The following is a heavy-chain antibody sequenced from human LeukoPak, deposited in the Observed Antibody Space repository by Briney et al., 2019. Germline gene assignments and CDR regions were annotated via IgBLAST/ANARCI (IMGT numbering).Heavy chain of an antibody. D-gene: IGHD2-2*01. CDR3: ARVGCSSTSCYVDY. J-gene: IGHJ4*02. CDR2: IYYSGST. Sequence: SETLSLTCTVSGGSISSYYWSWIRQPPRKGLEWIGYIYYSGSTNYNPSLKSRLTISVDTSKNQFSLKLSSVTAADTAVYYCARVGCSSTSCYVDYWGQGTLVTVSS. V-gene: IGHV4-59*01. CDR1: GGSISSYY.